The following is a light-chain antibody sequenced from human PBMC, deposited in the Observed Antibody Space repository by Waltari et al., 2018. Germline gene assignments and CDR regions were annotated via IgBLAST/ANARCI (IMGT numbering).Light chain of an antibody. V-gene: IGLV2-14*03. CDR2: DVS. J-gene: IGLJ1*01. CDR3: SSYTSSSTLGV. CDR1: SSDVGGYNY. Sequence: QSALTQPASVSGSPGQSIPIPCTGTSSDVGGYNYVSWYQQHPGKAPKLMIYDVSNRPSGVSNRFSGSKSGNTASLTISGLQAEDEADYYCSSYTSSSTLGVFGTGTKVTVL.